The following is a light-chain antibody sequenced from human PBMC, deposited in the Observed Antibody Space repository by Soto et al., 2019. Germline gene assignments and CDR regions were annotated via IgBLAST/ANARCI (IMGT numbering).Light chain of an antibody. J-gene: IGKJ1*01. Sequence: EMLVTHSPCTLSLSPGKRPTLSCSAGKRVSSNHLAWYQQKPGKAPRLLIYGASSRATGIPDRFSGSGSGTEFTLTISSLQSEDFAVYYCQQYNNWPRTFGQGTKVDI. V-gene: IGKV3-15*01. CDR3: QQYNNWPRT. CDR1: KRVSSN. CDR2: GAS.